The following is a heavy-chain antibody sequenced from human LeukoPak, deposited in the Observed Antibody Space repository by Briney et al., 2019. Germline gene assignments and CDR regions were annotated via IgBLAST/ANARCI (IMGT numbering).Heavy chain of an antibody. CDR3: ARDGGNCNGDHCYSDYYYGMDV. Sequence: GASVKVSCKASGYTFPRHTISWVRQAPGQGREWMGGITVHNGNTNYAQSLQGRVTMTTDTYTTTAYMELRSLRSDDTAVYYCARDGGNCNGDHCYSDYYYGMDVWGQGTTVTVSS. CDR2: ITVHNGNT. CDR1: GYTFPRHT. D-gene: IGHD2-15*01. J-gene: IGHJ6*02. V-gene: IGHV1-18*04.